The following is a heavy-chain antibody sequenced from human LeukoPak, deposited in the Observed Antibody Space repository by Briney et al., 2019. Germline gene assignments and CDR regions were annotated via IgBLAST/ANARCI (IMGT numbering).Heavy chain of an antibody. Sequence: GGSLRLSCAASGFTLSNYAMSWVRQAPGQGLEWVSAMSGSGGSTYYADSVKGRFTISRDNSKNTLYLQMNSLRVEDTAVYYCARDGIGSGYYNYWGQGTLATVSS. CDR2: MSGSGGST. D-gene: IGHD3-22*01. CDR3: ARDGIGSGYYNY. J-gene: IGHJ4*02. CDR1: GFTLSNYA. V-gene: IGHV3-23*01.